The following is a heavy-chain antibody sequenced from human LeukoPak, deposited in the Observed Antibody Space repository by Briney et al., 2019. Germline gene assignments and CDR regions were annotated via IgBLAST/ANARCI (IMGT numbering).Heavy chain of an antibody. J-gene: IGHJ4*02. Sequence: ASVKVSCKASGYTFTSYYMHWVRQAPGQGLEWMGIINPSGGSTSYAQKFQGRVTMTRDTSISTAYMELSRLRSDDTAVYYCASLSIPYGLNFDYWGQGTLVTVSS. CDR3: ASLSIPYGLNFDY. D-gene: IGHD3-10*01. V-gene: IGHV1-46*01. CDR2: INPSGGST. CDR1: GYTFTSYY.